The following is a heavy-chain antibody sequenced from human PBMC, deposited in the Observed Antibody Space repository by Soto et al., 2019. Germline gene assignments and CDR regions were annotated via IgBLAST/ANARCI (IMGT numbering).Heavy chain of an antibody. Sequence: EVQLLESGGGLVRPGGSLRLSCAASGFTFSSYAMSWVRQAPGKGLEWVSSISGSGGSTYYADSVKGRFTVSRDNSKNTLYLRMNSLRAEDTAVYYCAKRIAAAGTNALDVWGQGTTATVSS. V-gene: IGHV3-23*01. CDR3: AKRIAAAGTNALDV. D-gene: IGHD6-13*01. CDR2: ISGSGGST. CDR1: GFTFSSYA. J-gene: IGHJ6*02.